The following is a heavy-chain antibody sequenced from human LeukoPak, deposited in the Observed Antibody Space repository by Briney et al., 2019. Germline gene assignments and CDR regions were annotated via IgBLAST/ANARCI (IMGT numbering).Heavy chain of an antibody. J-gene: IGHJ4*02. V-gene: IGHV3-23*01. CDR2: ISGSGGST. D-gene: IGHD6-13*01. CDR3: AKVATIAKYYFDY. Sequence: GGSLRLSCAASGFTFSSYAMSWVRQAPGKGLEWVSAISGSGGSTCYADSVKGWFTISRDNSKNTLYLQMNSLRAEDTAVYYCAKVATIAKYYFDYWGQGTLVTVSS. CDR1: GFTFSSYA.